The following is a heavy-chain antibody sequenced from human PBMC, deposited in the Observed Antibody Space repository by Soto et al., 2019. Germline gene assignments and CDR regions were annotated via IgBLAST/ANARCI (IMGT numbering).Heavy chain of an antibody. CDR1: GYSITSGYY. D-gene: IGHD3-3*01. Sequence: SETLSLTCIVSGYSITSGYYWGWVRQPPGKGLEWVGNIYHSGSTYYNPSLKSRVTISVDTSKNQFSLKLSSVTAPDTAVYYCARSHPQYYDFWSGFYGAFDYWGQGALVT. CDR3: ARSHPQYYDFWSGFYGAFDY. CDR2: IYHSGST. V-gene: IGHV4-38-2*02. J-gene: IGHJ4*02.